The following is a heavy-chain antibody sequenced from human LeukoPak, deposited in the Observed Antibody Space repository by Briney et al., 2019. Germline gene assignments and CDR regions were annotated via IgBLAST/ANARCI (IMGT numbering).Heavy chain of an antibody. CDR2: IYTSGST. D-gene: IGHD1-26*01. Sequence: NSSETLSLTCTVSGGSISSYYWSWIRQPAGKGLEWIGRIYTSGSTNYNASLKSRVSMSVDTSKNQFSLKLSSVTAADRAVFYCARENSGSYREFDYWGQGTLVTVSS. V-gene: IGHV4-4*07. CDR3: ARENSGSYREFDY. J-gene: IGHJ4*02. CDR1: GGSISSYY.